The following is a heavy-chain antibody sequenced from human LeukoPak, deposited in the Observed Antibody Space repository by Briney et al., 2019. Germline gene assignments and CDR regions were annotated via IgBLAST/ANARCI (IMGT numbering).Heavy chain of an antibody. D-gene: IGHD3-10*01. CDR2: ISRRDDYT. CDR3: ANDYRSGSFHDF. V-gene: IGHV3-23*01. Sequence: GGSLRLSCAASGFAFSSYAMSWVRHPPGKGLEWVSVISRRDDYTYYADSVKGRFTISRDNSKNTLYLQMSTLRAEDTAVYYCANDYRSGSFHDFWGQGTLVTVSS. J-gene: IGHJ4*02. CDR1: GFAFSSYA.